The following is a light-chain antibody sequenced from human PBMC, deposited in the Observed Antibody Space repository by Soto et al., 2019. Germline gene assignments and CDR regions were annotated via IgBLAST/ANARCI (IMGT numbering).Light chain of an antibody. CDR2: MAS. CDR1: QNIKSR. CDR3: QEYDGHCT. Sequence: DIQMTQSPSTLSASVGDRVSITCRTSQNIKSRLAWYQQKPGKAPKLLIYMASSLQSGVPSRFSGSGSGTEFTLTINSLQPDDFGTYFCQEYDGHCTFGQGTKLEMK. V-gene: IGKV1-5*03. J-gene: IGKJ2*02.